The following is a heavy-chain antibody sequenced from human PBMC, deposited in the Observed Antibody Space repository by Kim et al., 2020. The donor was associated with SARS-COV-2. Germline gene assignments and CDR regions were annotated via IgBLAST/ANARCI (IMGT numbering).Heavy chain of an antibody. CDR1: GGTFSRYA. CDR2: IIPIFRTT. Sequence: SVKVSCKASGGTFSRYAISWVRQAPGQGLEWMGGIIPIFRTTNYAQKFQGRVTITADESTSTVYMDLRSLRSEDTAMYYCAKYGNMVTTGSAGAYDYWGQGTLVTVSP. V-gene: IGHV1-69*13. CDR3: AKYGNMVTTGSAGAYDY. J-gene: IGHJ4*02. D-gene: IGHD1-1*01.